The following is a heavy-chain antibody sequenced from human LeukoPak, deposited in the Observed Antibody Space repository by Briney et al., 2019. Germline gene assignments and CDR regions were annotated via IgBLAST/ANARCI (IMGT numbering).Heavy chain of an antibody. CDR2: IYYSGST. CDR1: GASISSSSYY. Sequence: SETLSLTCTVSGASISSSSYYWGWIRQPPGKGLEWIGSIYYSGSTYYNPSLKSRVTISVDTSKNQFSLKLSSVTAADTAVYYCARDSGRYCSSTSCPSDPWFDPWGQGTLVTVSS. J-gene: IGHJ5*02. V-gene: IGHV4-39*07. CDR3: ARDSGRYCSSTSCPSDPWFDP. D-gene: IGHD2-2*01.